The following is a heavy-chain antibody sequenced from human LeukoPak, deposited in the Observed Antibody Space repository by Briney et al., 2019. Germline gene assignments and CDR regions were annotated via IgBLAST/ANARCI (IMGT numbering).Heavy chain of an antibody. J-gene: IGHJ4*02. CDR2: ISWNSGSI. Sequence: GGSLRLSCAASGFTFDDYAMHWVRQAPGKGLEWVSGISWNSGSIGYADSVKGRFTISRDNAKNSLYLQMNSLRAEDTALYYCARAIQLWFDYWGQGTLVTVSS. D-gene: IGHD5-18*01. CDR1: GFTFDDYA. CDR3: ARAIQLWFDY. V-gene: IGHV3-9*01.